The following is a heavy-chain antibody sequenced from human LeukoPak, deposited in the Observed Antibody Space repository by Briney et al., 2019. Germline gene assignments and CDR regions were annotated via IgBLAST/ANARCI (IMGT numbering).Heavy chain of an antibody. CDR3: ARDLGYYDSSGYYRGAEYFQH. D-gene: IGHD3-22*01. CDR2: INPSGGST. Sequence: ASVKVSCKVSGYTFTGYYMHWVRQAPGQGLEWMGIINPSGGSTSYAQKFQGRVTMTRDMSTSTVYMELSSLRSEDTAVYYCARDLGYYDSSGYYRGAEYFQHWGQGTLVTVSS. J-gene: IGHJ1*01. V-gene: IGHV1-46*01. CDR1: GYTFTGYY.